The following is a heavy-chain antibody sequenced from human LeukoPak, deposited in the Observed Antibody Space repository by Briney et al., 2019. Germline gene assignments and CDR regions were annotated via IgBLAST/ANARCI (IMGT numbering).Heavy chain of an antibody. D-gene: IGHD4/OR15-4a*01. Sequence: GMSLRLSCAASGFTFSAYAMHWVRQAPGKGLEWVAIISYDGNIKYHADSVKGRFTISRDDSKNTLYLQMNSLRAEDTAVYYCARDRSANSRVYYFDYWGQGTLVTVSS. J-gene: IGHJ4*02. CDR1: GFTFSAYA. CDR2: ISYDGNIK. CDR3: ARDRSANSRVYYFDY. V-gene: IGHV3-30-3*01.